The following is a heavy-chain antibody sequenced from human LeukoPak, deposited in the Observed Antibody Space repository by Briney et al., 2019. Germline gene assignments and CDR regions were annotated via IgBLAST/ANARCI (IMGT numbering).Heavy chain of an antibody. CDR1: GFTFSSYW. CDR3: ARVDSKPTRNYYYYYMDV. CDR2: IKQDGSDK. D-gene: IGHD4-11*01. J-gene: IGHJ6*03. V-gene: IGHV3-7*01. Sequence: PGGSLRLSCAASGFTFSSYWMSWVRQAPGKGLEWVANIKQDGSDKYYVDSVKGRFTISRDNAKNSLYLQMNSLRAEDTAVYYCARVDSKPTRNYYYYYMDVWGKGTTVTVSS.